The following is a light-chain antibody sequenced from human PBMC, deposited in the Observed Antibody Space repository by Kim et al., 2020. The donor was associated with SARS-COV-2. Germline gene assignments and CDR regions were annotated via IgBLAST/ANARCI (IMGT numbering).Light chain of an antibody. V-gene: IGKV1-39*01. CDR3: QQSYSTPRT. CDR2: AAS. Sequence: SASVGDTVTITCRASQGITNDLSWYQQKPGKAPKLLIYAASTLQSGVPSRFSGSGSGTVFTLTISSLQPEDFATYYCQQSYSTPRTFGQGTKLEI. J-gene: IGKJ2*01. CDR1: QGITND.